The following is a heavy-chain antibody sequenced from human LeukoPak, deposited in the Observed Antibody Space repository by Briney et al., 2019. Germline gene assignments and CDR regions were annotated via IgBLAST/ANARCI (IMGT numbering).Heavy chain of an antibody. Sequence: PSETLSLTCTVSGGSISSYYWSWIRQPPGKGLEWIGYIYYSGSTNYNPSLKSRVTTSVDTSKNQFSLKLSSVTAADTAVYYCARDVGDCSSTSCSRYYYYGMDVWGQGTTVTVSS. CDR3: ARDVGDCSSTSCSRYYYYGMDV. CDR1: GGSISSYY. J-gene: IGHJ6*02. D-gene: IGHD2-2*01. V-gene: IGHV4-59*01. CDR2: IYYSGST.